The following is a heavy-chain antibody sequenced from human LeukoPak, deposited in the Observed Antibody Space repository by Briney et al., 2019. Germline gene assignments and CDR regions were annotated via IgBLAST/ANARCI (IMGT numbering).Heavy chain of an antibody. J-gene: IGHJ4*02. CDR2: IGAAGDT. CDR3: VRAGTYYYGSGAFDS. V-gene: IGHV3-13*01. CDR1: GFTFSTYD. D-gene: IGHD3-10*01. Sequence: PGGSLRLSCVASGFTFSTYDTHWVRQVTGKGLEWVSSIGAAGDTDYPASVKGRFTISRENARNSLYLQMNSLRAGDTAVYYCVRAGTYYYGSGAFDSWGQGTLVTVSS.